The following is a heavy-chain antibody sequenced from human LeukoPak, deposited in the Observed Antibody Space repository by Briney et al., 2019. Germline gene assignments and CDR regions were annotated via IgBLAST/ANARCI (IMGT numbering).Heavy chain of an antibody. V-gene: IGHV1-69*01. CDR2: IIPICGTA. CDR3: AIAQDPSNYDFWSGYSYTWFDP. J-gene: IGHJ5*02. D-gene: IGHD3-3*01. Sequence: ASVKVSCKASGGTFSSYAISWVRQAPGQGLEWMGGIIPICGTANYAQKFQGRVTITADESTSTAYMELSSLRSEDTAVYYCAIAQDPSNYDFWSGYSYTWFDPWGQGTLDTVSS. CDR1: GGTFSSYA.